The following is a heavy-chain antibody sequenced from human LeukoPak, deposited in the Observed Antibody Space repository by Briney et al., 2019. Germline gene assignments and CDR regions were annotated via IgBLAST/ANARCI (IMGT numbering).Heavy chain of an antibody. Sequence: SETLSLTCAVYGGSFSGYYWSWIRQPPGKGLEWIGEINHSGSTNYNPSPKSRVTISVDTSKNQFSLKLSSVTAADTAVYYCARGSFYMVRGVIVDSSGYYYFDYWGQGTLVTVSS. D-gene: IGHD3-10*01. CDR1: GGSFSGYY. CDR2: INHSGST. CDR3: ARGSFYMVRGVIVDSSGYYYFDY. J-gene: IGHJ4*02. V-gene: IGHV4-34*01.